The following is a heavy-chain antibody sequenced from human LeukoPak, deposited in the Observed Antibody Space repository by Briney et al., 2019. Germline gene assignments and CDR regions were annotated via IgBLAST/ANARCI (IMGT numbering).Heavy chain of an antibody. CDR1: GFTFSSYG. D-gene: IGHD3-10*01. CDR3: ARDKVTRGSGPYYYYGMDV. Sequence: PGGSLRLSCAASGFTFSSYGMHWVRQAPGKGLEWVAVIWYDGSNKYYADPVKGRFTISRDNSKNTLYLQMNSLRAEDTAVYYCARDKVTRGSGPYYYYGMDVWGQGTTVTVSS. CDR2: IWYDGSNK. J-gene: IGHJ6*02. V-gene: IGHV3-33*01.